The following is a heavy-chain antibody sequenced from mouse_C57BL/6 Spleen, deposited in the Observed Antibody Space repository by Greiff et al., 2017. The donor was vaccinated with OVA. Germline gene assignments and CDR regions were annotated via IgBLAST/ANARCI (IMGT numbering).Heavy chain of an antibody. CDR2: IDPENGDT. D-gene: IGHD1-1*01. J-gene: IGHJ2*01. CDR3: TYYGSNY. CDR1: GFNIKDDY. V-gene: IGHV14-4*01. Sequence: VQLQQSGAELVRPGASVKLSCTASGFNIKDDYMHWVKQRPEQGLEWIGWIDPENGDTEYAAKFQGKATITADQSSNTAYLQLSSLTSEDTAVYYCTYYGSNYWGQGTTLTVSS.